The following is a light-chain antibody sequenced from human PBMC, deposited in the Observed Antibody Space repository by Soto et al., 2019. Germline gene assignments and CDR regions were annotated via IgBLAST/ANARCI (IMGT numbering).Light chain of an antibody. CDR1: SRDVGGYNY. CDR3: SSYTSSSTLNYV. V-gene: IGLV2-14*01. Sequence: LSQPASVSRSPGQPITISCTGTSRDVGGYNYFSWYQQHPGKAPKLMIYDVSNRPSGVSNRFSGSKSGNTASLTISRLQAEDEADYYCSSYTSSSTLNYVFGTGTKVTVL. J-gene: IGLJ1*01. CDR2: DVS.